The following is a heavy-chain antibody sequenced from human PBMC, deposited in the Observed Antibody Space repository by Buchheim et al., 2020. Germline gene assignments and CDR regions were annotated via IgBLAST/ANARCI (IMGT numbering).Heavy chain of an antibody. D-gene: IGHD6-13*01. CDR1: GFTFSSYG. J-gene: IGHJ6*02. CDR3: ARDRGSSWYYGMDV. V-gene: IGHV3-33*01. Sequence: QVQLVESGGGVVQPGRSLRLSCAASGFTFSSYGMHWVRQAPGKGLEWVAVIWYDGSNKYYADSVKGRFTIYRDNSKNTLYLQMNSLRAEDTAVYYCARDRGSSWYYGMDVWGQGTT. CDR2: IWYDGSNK.